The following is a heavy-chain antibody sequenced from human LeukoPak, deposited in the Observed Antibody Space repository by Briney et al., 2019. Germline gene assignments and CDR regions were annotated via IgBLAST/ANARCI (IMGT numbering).Heavy chain of an antibody. D-gene: IGHD4-17*01. CDR2: ISSSGTTI. V-gene: IGHV3-21*06. Sequence: PGGSLRLSRAPSGFTFSSYSMNWVRQAPGKGLEWVSSISSSGTTIYYADSVKGRFTISRDNAKNSLFLLMNSLRPEDTAVYYCAPYGDFFDYWGQGTLVTVSS. J-gene: IGHJ4*02. CDR1: GFTFSSYS. CDR3: APYGDFFDY.